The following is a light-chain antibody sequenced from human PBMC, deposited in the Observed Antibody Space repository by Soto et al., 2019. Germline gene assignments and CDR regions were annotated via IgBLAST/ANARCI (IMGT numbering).Light chain of an antibody. J-gene: IGKJ1*01. V-gene: IGKV3-15*01. CDR3: QQYYTWPRT. CDR2: AAS. Sequence: EIVMTQSPGTLSVSPGEGATLSCRASQSVSTNLAWYQQKPDQAPRLLIYAASTTATGMPARFSGSGSGTEFTLTISSLQSEDFAVYYCQQYYTWPRTFGQGTRVEIK. CDR1: QSVSTN.